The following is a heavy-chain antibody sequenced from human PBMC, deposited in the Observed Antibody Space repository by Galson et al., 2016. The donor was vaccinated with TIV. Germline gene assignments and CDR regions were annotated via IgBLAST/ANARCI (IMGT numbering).Heavy chain of an antibody. J-gene: IGHJ4*02. CDR2: IPHSATT. Sequence: QVQLQESGPGLVKPSETLSLTCAVSGASVTSGGYSWSWIRQPPGHGMEWLGYIPHSATTHSKPPLKSRVTISIDRSKNHFSLRLTSVTAADTAVYYCARYCYGGSCYGVLDYWGPGALVTVSS. CDR3: ARYCYGGSCYGVLDY. D-gene: IGHD2-15*01. CDR1: GASVTSGGYS. V-gene: IGHV4-30-2*01.